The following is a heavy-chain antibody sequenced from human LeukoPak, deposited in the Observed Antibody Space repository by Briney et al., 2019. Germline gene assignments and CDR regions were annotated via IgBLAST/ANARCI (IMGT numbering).Heavy chain of an antibody. CDR3: ARDRPDTAMVFYYYYYMDV. CDR1: GFTFSSYS. J-gene: IGHJ6*03. Sequence: PGGSLRLSCAASGFTFSSYSMNWVRQAPGKGLEWVSSISSSSSYIYYADSVKGRFTISRDNAKNSLYLQMNSLRAEDTAVYYCARDRPDTAMVFYYYYYMDVWGKGTTVTVSS. V-gene: IGHV3-21*01. CDR2: ISSSSSYI. D-gene: IGHD5-18*01.